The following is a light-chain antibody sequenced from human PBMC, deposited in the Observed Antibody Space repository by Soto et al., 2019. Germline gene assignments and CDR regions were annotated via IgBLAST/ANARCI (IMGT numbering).Light chain of an antibody. J-gene: IGKJ1*01. Sequence: DIQTTQSPSTLSASVGDRVTITCRASQSISSWLAWYQQKPGKAPKLLIYDASSLESGVPSRFSGSGSGTEFTLTISTLQPDNFAPYYCQQYNSYRTFGQGTKV. V-gene: IGKV1-5*01. CDR1: QSISSW. CDR2: DAS. CDR3: QQYNSYRT.